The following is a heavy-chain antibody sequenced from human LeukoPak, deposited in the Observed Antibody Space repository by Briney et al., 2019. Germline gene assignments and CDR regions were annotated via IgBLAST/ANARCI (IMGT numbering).Heavy chain of an antibody. J-gene: IGHJ5*02. CDR3: ARVAPDGWFDP. Sequence: PSETLPLTCSVSGYFISSGYYWGWIRQPPGKGLQWIGSIHHSGSTYYNPSLKSRVTISVDTSKNQFSLKLSSVTAADTAVYYCARVAPDGWFDPWGQGTLVTVSS. V-gene: IGHV4-38-2*02. CDR2: IHHSGST. CDR1: GYFISSGYY.